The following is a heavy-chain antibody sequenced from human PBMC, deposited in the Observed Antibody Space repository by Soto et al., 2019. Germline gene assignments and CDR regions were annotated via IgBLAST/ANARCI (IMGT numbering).Heavy chain of an antibody. V-gene: IGHV1-8*01. CDR2: MTPNSGNT. J-gene: IGHJ5*02. CDR3: ARTPSESGLFDP. D-gene: IGHD2-15*01. Sequence: QVQLVQSGAEVKKPGASVKVSCKTSGYTFVNYDINWVRQAPGQGLEWMGWMTPNSGNTGYAQKFEGRLTLTRSTSSVTAYMERCSLTSEDTAVYYCARTPSESGLFDPWGQGTLVSVSS. CDR1: GYTFVNYD.